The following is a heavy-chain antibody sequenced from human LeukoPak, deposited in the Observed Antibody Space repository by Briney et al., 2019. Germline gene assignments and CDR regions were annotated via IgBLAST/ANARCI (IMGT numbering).Heavy chain of an antibody. V-gene: IGHV3-74*01. CDR1: GFTFSSYW. D-gene: IGHD3-10*01. CDR3: TRDRGYYYGSGSYYNLNWFDP. Sequence: GGSLRLSCAASGFTFSSYWMHWVRQAPGQGLVWVSRINSDGSTTTYADSVKGRFTISRDNAKNTLYLQMNSLKTEDTAVYYCTRDRGYYYGSGSYYNLNWFDPWGQGTLVTVSS. CDR2: INSDGSTT. J-gene: IGHJ5*02.